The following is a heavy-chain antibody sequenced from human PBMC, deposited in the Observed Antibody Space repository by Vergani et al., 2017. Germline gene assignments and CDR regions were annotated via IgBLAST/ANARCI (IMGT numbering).Heavy chain of an antibody. Sequence: EVQLVESGGGLVQPGGSLRLSCAASGFTVSSNYMSWVRQAPGKGLEWVSVIYSGVSTYYADSVKGRFTISRHNSKNTLYRKMNSLRAEDTAVYYCAKSPVLEWLLDTDYFDYWGQGTLVTVSS. CDR1: GFTVSSNY. CDR3: AKSPVLEWLLDTDYFDY. V-gene: IGHV3-53*04. J-gene: IGHJ4*02. CDR2: IYSGVST. D-gene: IGHD3-3*01.